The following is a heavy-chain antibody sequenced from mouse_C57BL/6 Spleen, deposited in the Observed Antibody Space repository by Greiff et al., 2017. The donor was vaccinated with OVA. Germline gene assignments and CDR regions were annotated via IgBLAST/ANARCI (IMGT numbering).Heavy chain of an antibody. CDR1: GYTFTDYY. J-gene: IGHJ4*01. CDR2: IDPEDGGT. CDR3: AREASTVLARAMDY. Sequence: EVQLQQSGAELVKPGASVKMSCTASGYTFTDYYMHWVKQRPEQGLEWIGGIDPEDGGTNYNPKFKGKATITVDTSSNTAYLQLSSLTSEDSAVYYCAREASTVLARAMDYWGQGTSVTVSS. V-gene: IGHV14-2*01. D-gene: IGHD1-1*01.